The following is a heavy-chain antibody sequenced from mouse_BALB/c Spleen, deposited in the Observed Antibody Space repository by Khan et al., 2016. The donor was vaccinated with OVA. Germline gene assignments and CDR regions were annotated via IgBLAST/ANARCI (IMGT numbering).Heavy chain of an antibody. J-gene: IGHJ3*01. Sequence: VQLQESGAELAKPGASVKMSCKASGYTFTNYWMHWVQQRPGQGLEWIGYVNPSTGYTEYNQKFKDKATLTADKSSSTAYMQLSSLTSEDSAVYYCVNHGSSSAWFTYWGQGTLVTVSA. CDR1: GYTFTNYW. V-gene: IGHV1-7*01. D-gene: IGHD1-1*01. CDR3: VNHGSSSAWFTY. CDR2: VNPSTGYT.